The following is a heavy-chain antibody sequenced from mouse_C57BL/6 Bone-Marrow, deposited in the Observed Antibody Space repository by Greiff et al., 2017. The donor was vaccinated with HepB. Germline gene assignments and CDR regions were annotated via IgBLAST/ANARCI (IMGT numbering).Heavy chain of an antibody. J-gene: IGHJ1*03. D-gene: IGHD2-3*01. Sequence: SGPGILQSSQTLSLTCSFSGFSLSTSGMGVSWIRQPSGKGLEWLAHIYWDDDKRYNPSLKSRLTISKDTSRNQVFLKITSVDTADAATYYCARFDGYYSYWYFDVWGTGTTVTVSS. CDR3: ARFDGYYSYWYFDV. CDR1: GFSLSTSGMG. V-gene: IGHV8-12*01. CDR2: IYWDDDK.